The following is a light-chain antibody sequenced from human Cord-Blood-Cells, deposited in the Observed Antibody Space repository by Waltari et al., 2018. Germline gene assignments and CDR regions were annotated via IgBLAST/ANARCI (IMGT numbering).Light chain of an antibody. CDR1: QSVSSNY. CDR3: QQYGSSPRT. CDR2: GAS. J-gene: IGKJ1*01. Sequence: SVLTQSPGTLSLAPGERATLSCRASQSVSSNYLAWYQQKPGQAPSLLSYGASSRATGIPDRFSGSGYVTDFTLTISRLGPEDFAVYYCQQYGSSPRTFGQWTKVEIK. V-gene: IGKV3-20*01.